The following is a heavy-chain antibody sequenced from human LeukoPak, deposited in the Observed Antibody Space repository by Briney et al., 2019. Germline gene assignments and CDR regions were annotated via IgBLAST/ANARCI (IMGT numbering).Heavy chain of an antibody. CDR1: GFTFSTYS. CDR3: ARGAADSGYYFFDY. CDR2: ISAASRGI. V-gene: IGHV3-48*01. Sequence: GGSLRLSCAASGFTFSTYSMSWVRQAPGKGLEWISHISAASRGIYYADSVKGRFTISRDNAENSVFLQMTSLRPEDTAVYYCARGAADSGYYFFDYWGQGTLVTVSS. D-gene: IGHD3-22*01. J-gene: IGHJ4*02.